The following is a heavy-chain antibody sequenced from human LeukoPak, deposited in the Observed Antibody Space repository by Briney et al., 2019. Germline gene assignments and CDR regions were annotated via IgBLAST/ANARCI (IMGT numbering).Heavy chain of an antibody. CDR1: GFTFSSDA. V-gene: IGHV3-23*01. J-gene: IGHJ3*01. D-gene: IGHD3-10*01. Sequence: GSLRLSCAASGFTFSSDAMSWVRQAAGKGLEWVSASGGSGGSTYYADSVKGRFTISRDNAKNSLYLQLNSLRAEDTALYYCARDTHYYGSGSPAFDLWGRGTMVTVSS. CDR2: SGGSGGST. CDR3: ARDTHYYGSGSPAFDL.